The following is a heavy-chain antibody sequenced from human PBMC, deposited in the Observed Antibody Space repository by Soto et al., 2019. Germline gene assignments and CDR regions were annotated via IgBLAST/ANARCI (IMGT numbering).Heavy chain of an antibody. D-gene: IGHD5-12*01. CDR3: ARQAEGGYNYGC. CDR1: GYTFTSYA. J-gene: IGHJ4*02. Sequence: QVQLVQSGAEVKKPGASVKVSCKASGYTFTSYAMHWVRQAPGQRLEWMGWINAGNGNTKNSKKFQGRVTITRDTTASTAYMELSSLRAEDTAVYYCARQAEGGYNYGCWGQGTLVTVSS. V-gene: IGHV1-3*01. CDR2: INAGNGNT.